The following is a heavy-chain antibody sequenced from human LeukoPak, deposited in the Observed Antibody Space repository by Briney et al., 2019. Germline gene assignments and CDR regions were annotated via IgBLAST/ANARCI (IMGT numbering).Heavy chain of an antibody. D-gene: IGHD1-7*01. J-gene: IGHJ4*02. CDR2: IYNSGST. V-gene: IGHV4-59*01. CDR3: VRDRELHY. CDR1: GDSISVYY. Sequence: KPAETLSLTCTVSGDSISVYYWSWVRQPPGKGLEWIGYIYNSGSTTYNPSLKSRATISVDTSKNQFSLKLTSMTAADTAFYYCVRDRELHYWGQGILVTVSS.